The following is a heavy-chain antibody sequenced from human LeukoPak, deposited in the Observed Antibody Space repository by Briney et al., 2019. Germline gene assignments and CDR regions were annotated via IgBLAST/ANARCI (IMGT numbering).Heavy chain of an antibody. CDR3: ARDPYNTILYRLVH. J-gene: IGHJ4*02. CDR1: GFAFGTYA. D-gene: IGHD3-10*01. V-gene: IGHV3-23*01. CDR2: ISADGQVT. Sequence: GGSLRLSCAVSGFAFGTYAMSWVRRAPGMGLEWVSSISADGQVTYYADSVKGRFTVSRDNSKSTLYLQLNSLRAEDTATYYSARDPYNTILYRLVHWRQGTLVTVSS.